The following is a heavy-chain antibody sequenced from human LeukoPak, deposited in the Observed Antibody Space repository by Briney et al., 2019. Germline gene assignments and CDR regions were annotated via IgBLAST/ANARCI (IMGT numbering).Heavy chain of an antibody. CDR1: GESFDGFY. J-gene: IGHJ5*02. D-gene: IGHD3-9*01. CDR2: INYSGMS. Sequence: SETLSPTCAVYGESFDGFYWNWIRQSPGKGLEWIGEINYSGMSDYNPALKSRVAISADSSKRQFSLDLTSVTAADTAVYYCAIRLATSRLATATTWFDPWGQGTLVSVTS. CDR3: AIRLATSRLATATTWFDP. V-gene: IGHV4-34*01.